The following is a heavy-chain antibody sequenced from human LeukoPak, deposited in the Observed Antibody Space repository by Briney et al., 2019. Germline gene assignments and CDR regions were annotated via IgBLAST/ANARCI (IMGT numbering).Heavy chain of an antibody. CDR1: GGSISSYY. CDR3: ATCYAPLGYYYYMDV. V-gene: IGHV4-59*08. J-gene: IGHJ6*03. CDR2: IYYSGNT. D-gene: IGHD2-2*01. Sequence: SETLSLTCTVSGGSISSYYWSWIRQPPGKGLEWIGYIYYSGNTNYNPSLKSRVTISVVTSKNQFSLKLSSVTAADTAVYYCATCYAPLGYYYYMDVWGKGTTVTVSS.